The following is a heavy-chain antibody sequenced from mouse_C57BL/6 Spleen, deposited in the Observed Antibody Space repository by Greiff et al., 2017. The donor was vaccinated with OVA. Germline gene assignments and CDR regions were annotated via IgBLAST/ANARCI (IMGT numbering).Heavy chain of an antibody. J-gene: IGHJ2*01. D-gene: IGHD3-3*01. CDR3: ARSLQEKTLGC. V-gene: IGHV1-4*01. Sequence: QVQLQQSGAELARPGASVKMSCKASGYTFTSYTMHWVKQRPGQGLEWIGYINPSSGYTKYNQKFKDKATLTADKSSSTAYMQLSSLTSEDSAVYYCARSLQEKTLGCWGQGTTLTVSS. CDR2: INPSSGYT. CDR1: GYTFTSYT.